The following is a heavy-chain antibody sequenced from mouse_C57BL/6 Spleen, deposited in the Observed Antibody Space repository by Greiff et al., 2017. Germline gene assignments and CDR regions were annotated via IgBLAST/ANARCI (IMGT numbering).Heavy chain of an antibody. D-gene: IGHD2-14*01. CDR3: AKQVRLLLADY. J-gene: IGHJ4*01. CDR2: IWGDGST. V-gene: IGHV2-3*01. Sequence: QVQLQQSGPGLVAPSQSLSITCTVSGFSLTSYGVSWVRQPPGKGLEWLGVIWGDGSTNYQSALISRLSLSKDNSKSQVFLKLNSLQTDDTATYYCAKQVRLLLADYWCQGTSVTVSS. CDR1: GFSLTSYG.